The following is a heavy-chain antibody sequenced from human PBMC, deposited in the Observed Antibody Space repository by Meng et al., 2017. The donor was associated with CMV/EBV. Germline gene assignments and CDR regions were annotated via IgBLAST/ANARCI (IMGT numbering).Heavy chain of an antibody. V-gene: IGHV3-23*01. CDR2: ISGNSGST. CDR3: ARSLTGTGYFFDY. Sequence: LTCATSGFTFNIYAITWVRQAPGKGLEWVSSISGNSGSTYYADSVKGRFTISRDNSKNTLYLQMNSLRAEDTAVYYCARSLTGTGYFFDYWGQGTLVTVSS. J-gene: IGHJ4*02. D-gene: IGHD1/OR15-1a*01. CDR1: GFTFNIYA.